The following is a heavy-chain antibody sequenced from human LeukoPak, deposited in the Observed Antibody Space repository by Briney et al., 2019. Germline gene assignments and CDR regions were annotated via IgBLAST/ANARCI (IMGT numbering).Heavy chain of an antibody. CDR1: GGTFSSYA. D-gene: IGHD6-19*01. V-gene: IGHV1-69*05. Sequence: ASVKVYCKASGGTFSSYAISWVRQAPGQGLEWLGGIIPIFGTAKYAQKFQGRVTITTDESTSTAYMELSSLRSEDTAVYYCASSRGYSSGWKTDYFDYWGQGTLVTVSS. CDR2: IIPIFGTA. CDR3: ASSRGYSSGWKTDYFDY. J-gene: IGHJ4*02.